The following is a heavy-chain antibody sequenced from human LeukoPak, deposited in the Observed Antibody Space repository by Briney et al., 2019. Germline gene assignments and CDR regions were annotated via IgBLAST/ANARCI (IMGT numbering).Heavy chain of an antibody. CDR2: IYYSGST. V-gene: IGHV4-59*01. J-gene: IGHJ3*02. CDR3: ARDHVYYYGSGSSRDAFDI. Sequence: SETLSLTCTVSGGSISSYYWSWIRQPPGKGLEWIGYIYYSGSTNYNPSLKSRVTISVDTSKNQFSLKLSSVTAADTAMYYCARDHVYYYGSGSSRDAFDIWGQGTMVTVSS. CDR1: GGSISSYY. D-gene: IGHD3-10*01.